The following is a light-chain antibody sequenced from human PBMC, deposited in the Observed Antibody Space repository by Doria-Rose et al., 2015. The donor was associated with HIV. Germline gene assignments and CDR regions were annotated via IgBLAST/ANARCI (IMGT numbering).Light chain of an antibody. V-gene: IGKV4-1*01. CDR3: QQYYDTSS. CDR1: QSLLYTSKNY. Sequence: DIRVTQSPESLGMSLGERATPNCKSNQSLLYTSKNYLAWYQQKPGQPPKLLIYWASTRQSGVPARFSGSGSGTDFTLTISSLEAEDVAVYYCQQYYDTSSFGPGTTVDIK. J-gene: IGKJ3*01. CDR2: WAS.